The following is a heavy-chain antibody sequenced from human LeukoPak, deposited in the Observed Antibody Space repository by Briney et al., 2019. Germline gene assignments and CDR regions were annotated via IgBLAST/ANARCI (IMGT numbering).Heavy chain of an antibody. V-gene: IGHV1-69*05. CDR3: ARAVDSSGYYYVPFDY. Sequence: SVKVTCKASGGTFSSYAISWVRQAPGQGLEWMGGIIPIFGTANYAQKFQGRVTITTDESTSTAYMELSSLRSEDTAVYYCARAVDSSGYYYVPFDYWGQGTLVTVSS. CDR1: GGTFSSYA. CDR2: IIPIFGTA. D-gene: IGHD3-22*01. J-gene: IGHJ4*02.